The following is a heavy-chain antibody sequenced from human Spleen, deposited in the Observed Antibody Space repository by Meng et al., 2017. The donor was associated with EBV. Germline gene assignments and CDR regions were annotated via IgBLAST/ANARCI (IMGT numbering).Heavy chain of an antibody. Sequence: AQAADAGPGLGKPSETLPPTCTVSGSSVGKNSYYWSWIRQPPGKGLEWIGYIYYSGTTKYNPSLKSRVTISVDTSKNQFSLKLNSVTTADTAVYYCARGTRGDSPEEFQYWGQGTLVTVSS. CDR1: GSSVGKNSYY. V-gene: IGHV4-61*01. D-gene: IGHD2-21*02. J-gene: IGHJ1*01. CDR3: ARGTRGDSPEEFQY. CDR2: IYYSGTT.